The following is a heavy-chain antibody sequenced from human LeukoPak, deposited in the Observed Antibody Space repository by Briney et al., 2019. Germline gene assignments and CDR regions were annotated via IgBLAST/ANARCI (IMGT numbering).Heavy chain of an antibody. Sequence: PGRSLRLSCAASGFTFSSYAMSWVRQAPGKGLEWVSAISGSGGSTYYADSVKGRFTISRDNSKNTLYLQMNSLRAEDTAVYYCAKAGIGSSVYYYYYYYMDVWGKGTTVTVSS. CDR3: AKAGIGSSVYYYYYYYMDV. CDR2: ISGSGGST. V-gene: IGHV3-23*01. D-gene: IGHD2-15*01. CDR1: GFTFSSYA. J-gene: IGHJ6*03.